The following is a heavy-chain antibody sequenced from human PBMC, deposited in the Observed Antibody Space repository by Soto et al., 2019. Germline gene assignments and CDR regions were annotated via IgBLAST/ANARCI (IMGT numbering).Heavy chain of an antibody. CDR2: ISWNSGSL. J-gene: IGHJ4*02. Sequence: EVQLVESGGGLVQPGRSLRLSCAASGFTFDDYAMHWVRQAPGKGLEWVSGISWNSGSLGYGDSVKGRFTISRDNAKNSLYLQMNSLRTEDTALYYCVKGTGYSSGWFDYWGQGALVTVSS. CDR1: GFTFDDYA. V-gene: IGHV3-9*01. D-gene: IGHD6-19*01. CDR3: VKGTGYSSGWFDY.